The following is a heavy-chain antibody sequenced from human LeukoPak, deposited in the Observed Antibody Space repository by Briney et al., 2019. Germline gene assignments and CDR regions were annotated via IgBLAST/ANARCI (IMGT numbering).Heavy chain of an antibody. Sequence: SVKVSCKASGGTFSSYAFSWVRQAPGQGLEWMGGIIPIFGTANYAQKFQGRVTITTDESTSTAYMEMSSLRSEDTAVYYCARARSPSSGYLLRDHNWFDPWGQGTLVTVSS. J-gene: IGHJ5*02. CDR2: IIPIFGTA. CDR1: GGTFSSYA. CDR3: ARARSPSSGYLLRDHNWFDP. D-gene: IGHD3-22*01. V-gene: IGHV1-69*05.